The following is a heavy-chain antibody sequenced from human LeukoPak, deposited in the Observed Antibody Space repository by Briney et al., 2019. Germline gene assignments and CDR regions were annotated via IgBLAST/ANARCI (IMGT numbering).Heavy chain of an antibody. J-gene: IGHJ4*02. D-gene: IGHD3-22*01. CDR2: VNTNSGNT. CDR1: GYTFSSYD. Sequence: GASVKVSRKASGYTFSSYDINWVRQATGQGLEWMGWVNTNSGNTGHAQKFQGRVILTMQPSINTAYMELSSLTSEDTAVYYCARRSDDYDSSAYYHWGQGTLVTVSS. CDR3: ARRSDDYDSSAYYH. V-gene: IGHV1-8*01.